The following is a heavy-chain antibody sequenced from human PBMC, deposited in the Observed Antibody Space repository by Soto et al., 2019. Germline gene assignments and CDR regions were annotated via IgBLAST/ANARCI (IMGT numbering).Heavy chain of an antibody. D-gene: IGHD6-13*01. Sequence: GGSLGLSWTATGFTFGGYAMSWVRQAPGRGLEWVGFIRSKAYGGTTEYAASVKGRFTSPRDDSKSIAYLQMNSLKTEDTAVYYCTRVYGSSWHVWFDPWGQGTMVTVSS. J-gene: IGHJ5*02. CDR3: TRVYGSSWHVWFDP. V-gene: IGHV3-49*04. CDR1: GFTFGGYA. CDR2: IRSKAYGGTT.